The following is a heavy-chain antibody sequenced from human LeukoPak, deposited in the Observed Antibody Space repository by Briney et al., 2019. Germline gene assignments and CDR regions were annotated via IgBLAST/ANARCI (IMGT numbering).Heavy chain of an antibody. CDR3: AKDRVFYYYYYGMDV. V-gene: IGHV3-30*18. Sequence: PGGSLRLSCAASGFTFSNYWMHWVRQAPGKGLEWVAVISYDGNSKDYADSVKGRFTISRDNSKNTLYLQMNSLRTDDTAVYYCAKDRVFYYYYYGMDVWGQGTTVTVSS. CDR2: ISYDGNSK. D-gene: IGHD3-10*01. CDR1: GFTFSNYW. J-gene: IGHJ6*02.